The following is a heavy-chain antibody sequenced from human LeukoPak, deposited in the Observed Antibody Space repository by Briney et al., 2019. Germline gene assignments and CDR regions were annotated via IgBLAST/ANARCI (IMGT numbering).Heavy chain of an antibody. D-gene: IGHD2-2*01. Sequence: GGSLRLSCAASEFTFSSYEMNWVRQAPGKGLEWVSSISSSSSYIYYADSVKGRFTISRDNAKNSLYLQMNSLRAEDTAVYYCARDANIVVVPAAMGWYDYWGQGTLVTVSS. V-gene: IGHV3-21*01. J-gene: IGHJ4*02. CDR2: ISSSSSYI. CDR1: EFTFSSYE. CDR3: ARDANIVVVPAAMGWYDY.